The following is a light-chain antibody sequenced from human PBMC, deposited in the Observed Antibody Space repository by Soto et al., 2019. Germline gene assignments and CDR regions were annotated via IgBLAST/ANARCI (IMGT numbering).Light chain of an antibody. CDR1: ETVDAWS. J-gene: IGKJ4*01. CDR3: QQYSSSPLT. Sequence: EIVLTQSPGTLSSSPGETATLSCRASETVDAWSLGWYQQKPGRAPSLLIYSVPRRASGIPDRFSASGSATDFTLTISRLEPVDFAVYFCQQYSSSPLTFGGGTKVEI. V-gene: IGKV3-20*01. CDR2: SVP.